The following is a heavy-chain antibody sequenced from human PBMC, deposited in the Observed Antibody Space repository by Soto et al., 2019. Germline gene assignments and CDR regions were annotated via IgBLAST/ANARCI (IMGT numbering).Heavy chain of an antibody. Sequence: EVQLVESGGGLVQPGGSLRLSCVASGFTFSNYWMHWVRQVPGKGLVWVSHIDSDGNHTTYADSVKGRFTISRDNAKNTVYLQMNSLRAEDTAVYYCVRDDVGVGIDYWGLGTLVTVSS. CDR2: IDSDGNHT. J-gene: IGHJ4*02. V-gene: IGHV3-74*01. CDR3: VRDDVGVGIDY. D-gene: IGHD1-26*01. CDR1: GFTFSNYW.